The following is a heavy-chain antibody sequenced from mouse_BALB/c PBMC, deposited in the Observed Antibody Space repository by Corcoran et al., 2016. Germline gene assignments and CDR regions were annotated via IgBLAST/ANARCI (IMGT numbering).Heavy chain of an antibody. V-gene: IGHV14-1*02. J-gene: IGHJ4*01. CDR2: IDPENGNT. D-gene: IGHD2-10*02. CDR3: ARSYGKRGYAMDY. Sequence: EVQLQQSGAELVRPGALVKLSCKASGFNIKDYYMHWVKQRPEQGLEWIGWIDPENGNTIYDPKFQGKASITADTSSNTAYLQLSSLTSEDTAVYYCARSYGKRGYAMDYWGQGTSVTVSS. CDR1: GFNIKDYY.